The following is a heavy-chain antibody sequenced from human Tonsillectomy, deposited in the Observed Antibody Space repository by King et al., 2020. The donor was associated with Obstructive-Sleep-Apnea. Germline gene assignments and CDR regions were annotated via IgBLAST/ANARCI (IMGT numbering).Heavy chain of an antibody. D-gene: IGHD4-17*01. J-gene: IGHJ4*02. CDR3: ARHRGVEDYGDYGDYFDY. CDR1: GGSISNYY. V-gene: IGHV4-59*08. CDR2: MYYSGNT. Sequence: VQLQESGPGLVKPSETLSLTCTVSGGSISNYYWSWIRQPPGKGLEWMGYMYYSGNTNFNPSLKSRVTISAETSKIQFSLRLSSVTAADTAVYYCARHRGVEDYGDYGDYFDYWGQGTLVTVSS.